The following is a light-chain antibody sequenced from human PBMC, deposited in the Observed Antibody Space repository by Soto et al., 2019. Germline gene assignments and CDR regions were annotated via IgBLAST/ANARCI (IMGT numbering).Light chain of an antibody. CDR1: QDISSY. V-gene: IGKV1-9*01. J-gene: IGKJ5*01. CDR3: KQLNTFPVT. Sequence: DIQLTQSPSLMSASVGDRVTITCRASQDISSYLAWYQQTPGKAPQLLIYASSTLQSGVPSRFSGSGSGTEFTLTISSRQPEDLATYYCKQLNTFPVTFGQGTRVDI. CDR2: ASS.